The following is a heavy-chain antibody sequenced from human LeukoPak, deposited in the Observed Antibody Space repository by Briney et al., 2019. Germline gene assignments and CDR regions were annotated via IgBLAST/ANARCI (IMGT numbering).Heavy chain of an antibody. CDR2: ISYDGSNK. CDR3: AKDLSSSSPSLDY. J-gene: IGHJ4*02. CDR1: GFTFSSYG. Sequence: GRSLRLSCAASGFTFSSYGMHWVRQAPGKGLEWVAVISYDGSNKYYADSVKGRFTISRDNSKNTLYLQMNSLRAEDTAVYYCAKDLSSSSPSLDYWGQGTLVTLSS. D-gene: IGHD6-6*01. V-gene: IGHV3-30*18.